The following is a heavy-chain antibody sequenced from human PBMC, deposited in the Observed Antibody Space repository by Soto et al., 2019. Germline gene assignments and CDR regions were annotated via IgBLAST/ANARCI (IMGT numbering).Heavy chain of an antibody. CDR1: GGSISSSDFY. Sequence: QLQLQESGPGLVKPSETLSLTCTVSGGSISSSDFYWGWLRQPPGKGLDFIGSMYYSGTTYYNPSLTSRITISVDTSNNQFSLKLSSVTSADTAVYYFAVVDSTGNLFDPRGQGALVTVS. V-gene: IGHV4-39*01. CDR2: MYYSGTT. CDR3: AVVDSTGNLFDP. J-gene: IGHJ5*02. D-gene: IGHD3-22*01.